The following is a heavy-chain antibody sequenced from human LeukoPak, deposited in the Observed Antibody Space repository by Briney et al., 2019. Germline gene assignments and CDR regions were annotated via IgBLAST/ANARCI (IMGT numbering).Heavy chain of an antibody. V-gene: IGHV3-74*01. CDR1: GFIFSNYW. Sequence: GGSLRLSCAASGFIFSNYWMHWVRQAPGKGLVWVSLIHSDGGTTNYADSVEGRFTISRDNAKNTLYLQMNSLRVEDTAVYYCARDTYSIAEWGQGTLVTVSS. J-gene: IGHJ4*02. D-gene: IGHD1-26*01. CDR2: IHSDGGTT. CDR3: ARDTYSIAE.